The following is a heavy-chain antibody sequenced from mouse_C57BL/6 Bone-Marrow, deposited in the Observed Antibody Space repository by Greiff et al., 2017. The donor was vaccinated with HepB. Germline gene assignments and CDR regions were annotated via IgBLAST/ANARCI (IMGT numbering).Heavy chain of an antibody. CDR2: ISDGGSYT. D-gene: IGHD3-2*02. CDR1: GFTFSSYA. J-gene: IGHJ3*01. V-gene: IGHV5-4*01. CDR3: AREGAQATAWFAY. Sequence: EVQRVESGGGLVKPGGSLKLSCAASGFTFSSYAMSWVRQTPEKRLEWVATISDGGSYTYYPDNLKGRFTISRDNAKNTLYLQLSHLKSEDTAMYYCAREGAQATAWFAYWGQGTLVTVSA.